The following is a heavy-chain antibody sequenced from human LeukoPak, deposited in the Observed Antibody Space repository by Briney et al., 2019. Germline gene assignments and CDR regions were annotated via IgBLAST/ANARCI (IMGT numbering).Heavy chain of an antibody. CDR1: GGSISSYY. J-gene: IGHJ4*02. CDR3: ARGVGAVDY. CDR2: IYTSGST. V-gene: IGHV4-4*09. Sequence: SETLSLTCTVSGGSISSYYWSWIRQPPGKGLEWIGYIYTSGSTNYNPSLKSRVTISVDTSMNQFSLKLSSVTAADTAVYYCARGVGAVDYWGQGTLVTVSS. D-gene: IGHD1-26*01.